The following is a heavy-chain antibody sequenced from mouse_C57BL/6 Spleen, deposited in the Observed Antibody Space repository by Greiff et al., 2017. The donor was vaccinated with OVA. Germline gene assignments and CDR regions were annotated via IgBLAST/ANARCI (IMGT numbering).Heavy chain of an antibody. V-gene: IGHV5-17*01. Sequence: EVMLVESGGGLVKPGGSLKLSCAASGFTFSDYGIHWVRQAPEKGLEWVAYISSGSSTIYYADTVKGRFTISRDNAKNTLFLQMTSLRSEDTAMYYCARGDYYGSPYWGQGTTLTVSS. D-gene: IGHD1-1*01. J-gene: IGHJ2*01. CDR2: ISSGSSTI. CDR3: ARGDYYGSPY. CDR1: GFTFSDYG.